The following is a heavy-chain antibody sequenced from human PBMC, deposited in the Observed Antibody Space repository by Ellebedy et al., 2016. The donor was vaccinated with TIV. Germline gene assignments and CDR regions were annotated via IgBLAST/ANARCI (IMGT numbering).Heavy chain of an antibody. V-gene: IGHV4-34*01. CDR1: GGSISSYY. CDR2: INHSGST. Sequence: SETLSLTXTVSGGSISSYYWSWIRQSPGKGLDWIGEINHSGSTNYNPSLKSRVTLSVDTSKNQFSLKMSSVTAADTAVYYCARGRFDSWGQGTLVTVSS. J-gene: IGHJ5*01. CDR3: ARGRFDS.